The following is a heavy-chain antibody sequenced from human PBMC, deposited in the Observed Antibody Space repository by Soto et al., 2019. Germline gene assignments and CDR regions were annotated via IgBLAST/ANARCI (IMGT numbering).Heavy chain of an antibody. D-gene: IGHD1-26*01. CDR3: ARGGGGKWEP. Sequence: QVQLVESGGGVVQPRRSLRLSCAASGFTFSSSTFYWVRQAPGKGLEWVAIIASDEKIKYYADSVKGRFIISRDNSKNTLYLQINSLRPEDTAVYYCARGGGGKWEPWGQGTLVTVSS. CDR2: IASDEKIK. CDR1: GFTFSSST. J-gene: IGHJ4*02. V-gene: IGHV3-30*04.